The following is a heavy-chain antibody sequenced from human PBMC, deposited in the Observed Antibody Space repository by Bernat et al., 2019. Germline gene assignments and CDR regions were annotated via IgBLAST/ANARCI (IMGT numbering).Heavy chain of an antibody. CDR2: ISTSGGTI. CDR3: ARAGTYWYFDR. CDR1: GFTFSDSY. J-gene: IGHJ2*01. V-gene: IGHV3-11*01. Sequence: QVQLVESGGGLVKPGGSLRLSCAASGFTFSDSYMSWIRQAPEKGLEWVSYISTSGGTIYYTDSVRGRFTISWDNAKSSMSLQMNSLRAEDTAVYYCARAGTYWYFDRWGRGTLVTVSS. D-gene: IGHD3-10*01.